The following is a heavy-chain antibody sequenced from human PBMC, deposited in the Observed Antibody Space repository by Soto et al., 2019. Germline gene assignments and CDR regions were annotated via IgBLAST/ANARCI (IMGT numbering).Heavy chain of an antibody. CDR2: IRSKANSYAT. Sequence: SGGSLRLSCAASGFTFSGSAMHWVRQASGKGLEWVGRIRSKANSYATAYAASVKGRFTISRDDSKNTAYLQMNSLKTEDTAVYYCTRRTLDYYESSGYYYFDYWGQGTLVTVSS. V-gene: IGHV3-73*01. CDR3: TRRTLDYYESSGYYYFDY. D-gene: IGHD3-22*01. CDR1: GFTFSGSA. J-gene: IGHJ4*02.